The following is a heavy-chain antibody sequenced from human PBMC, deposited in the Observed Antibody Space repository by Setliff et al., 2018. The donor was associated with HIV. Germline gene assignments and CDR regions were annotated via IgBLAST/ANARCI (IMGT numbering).Heavy chain of an antibody. J-gene: IGHJ5*02. V-gene: IGHV4-59*11. Sequence: SETLSLTCTVSGGSISSHYWSWIRQPPGKGLEWIGYIYYSGSTDYNPSFKSRVTISLDKSNNQISLNLSSATAADTAVYYCARVARVHPFDPWGQGTLVTVSS. CDR3: ARVARVHPFDP. CDR1: GGSISSHY. CDR2: IYYSGST.